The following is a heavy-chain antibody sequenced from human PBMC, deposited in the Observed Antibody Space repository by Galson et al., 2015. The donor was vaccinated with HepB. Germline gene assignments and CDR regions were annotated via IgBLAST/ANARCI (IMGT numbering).Heavy chain of an antibody. CDR3: ARAVSGEDSGTYKGPFDN. CDR1: GYTFTSYY. J-gene: IGHJ5*02. Sequence: SVKVSCKASGYTFTSYYMHWVRQAPGQGLEWMGIINPSDGSTIYAQKFQGRVTMTRDTSTSTVYMELSSLKSEDTAVYYCARAVSGEDSGTYKGPFDNWGQGTLVTVSS. D-gene: IGHD1-26*01. V-gene: IGHV1-46*01. CDR2: INPSDGST.